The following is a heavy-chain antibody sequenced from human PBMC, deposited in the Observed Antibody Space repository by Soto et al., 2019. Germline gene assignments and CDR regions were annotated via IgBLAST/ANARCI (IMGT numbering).Heavy chain of an antibody. CDR3: ARVEFSGYYDILTGYYYFDY. J-gene: IGHJ4*02. D-gene: IGHD3-9*01. CDR1: GYTFTSYG. CDR2: ISAYNGNT. Sequence: GASVKVSCKASGYTFTSYGISWVRQAPGQGLEWMGWISAYNGNTNYAQKLQGRVTMTTDTSTSTAYMELRSLRSDDTAVYYCARVEFSGYYDILTGYYYFDYWGRGTLVTVSS. V-gene: IGHV1-18*01.